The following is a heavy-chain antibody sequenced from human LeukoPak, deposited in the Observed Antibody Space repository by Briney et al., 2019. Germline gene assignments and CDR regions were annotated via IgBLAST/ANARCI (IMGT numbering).Heavy chain of an antibody. V-gene: IGHV3-74*01. CDR3: ARDQRYYESSGYPS. J-gene: IGHJ5*02. Sequence: PGGSLRLSCAASGFSFRSYWMHWVRQAPGKGLVWVSRINSDGSSTSYADSVKGRFTISRDNAKNTLYLQMNSLRAEDTPVYYCARDQRYYESSGYPSWGQGTLVTVSS. D-gene: IGHD3-22*01. CDR2: INSDGSST. CDR1: GFSFRSYW.